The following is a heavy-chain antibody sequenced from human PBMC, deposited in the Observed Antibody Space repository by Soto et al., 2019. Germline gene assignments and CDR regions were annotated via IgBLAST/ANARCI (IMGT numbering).Heavy chain of an antibody. D-gene: IGHD3-3*01. J-gene: IGHJ4*02. CDR1: GFTFSSYS. Sequence: PGGSLRLSCAASGFTFSSYSMNWVRQAPGKGLEWVSSISSSSSYIYYADSVKGRFTISRDNAKNSLYLQMNSLRAEDTAVYYCARARYYDFWSGYYISMGPFDYWGQGTLVTVSS. CDR3: ARARYYDFWSGYYISMGPFDY. CDR2: ISSSSSYI. V-gene: IGHV3-21*01.